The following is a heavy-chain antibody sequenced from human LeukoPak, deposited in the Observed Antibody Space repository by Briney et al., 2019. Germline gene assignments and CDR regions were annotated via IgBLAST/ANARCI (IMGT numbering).Heavy chain of an antibody. D-gene: IGHD3-10*01. CDR2: MNPNSGNT. CDR3: ARRSGDPSKRVLDY. CDR1: GYTFTSYD. J-gene: IGHJ4*02. Sequence: ASVKVSCKASGYTFTSYDINWVRQATGQGLEWMGWMNPNSGNTGYAQKFQGRVTMTRDTSTSTVYMELSSLRSEDTAVYYCARRSGDPSKRVLDYWGQGTLVTVSS. V-gene: IGHV1-8*01.